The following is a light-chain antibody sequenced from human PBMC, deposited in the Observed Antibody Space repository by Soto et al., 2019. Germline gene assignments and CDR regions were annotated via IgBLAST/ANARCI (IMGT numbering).Light chain of an antibody. V-gene: IGKV1-5*03. Sequence: DIQMTQSPSTLSASVGDRVTITCRASQSMSNWLAWYQQKPGKAPKLLIYRASSLESGVPSRFSGSGSGTEFTLTISSLQPDDFATYYCQQYNSYSPTFGPGTKVEVK. CDR1: QSMSNW. CDR3: QQYNSYSPT. CDR2: RAS. J-gene: IGKJ1*01.